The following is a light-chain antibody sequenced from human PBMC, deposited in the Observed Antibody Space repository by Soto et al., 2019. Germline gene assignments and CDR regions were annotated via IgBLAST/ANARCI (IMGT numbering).Light chain of an antibody. Sequence: DIVMTQSPDSLAVSLGGRATINCKSSQSVLYSSNNKNYLAWYQQKPGQPPKLLIYWASTRESGVPDRFSGSGSGTDFTLTISSLQAEDVAVYYCHQYYSVPLTFGGGTKVDIK. CDR2: WAS. CDR1: QSVLYSSNNKNY. V-gene: IGKV4-1*01. CDR3: HQYYSVPLT. J-gene: IGKJ4*01.